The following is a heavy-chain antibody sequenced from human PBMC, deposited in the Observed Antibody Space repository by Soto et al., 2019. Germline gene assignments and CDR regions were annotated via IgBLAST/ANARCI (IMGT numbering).Heavy chain of an antibody. V-gene: IGHV3-53*02. J-gene: IGHJ6*02. Sequence: EVQMVETGGGLSQPGGSLRLSCAVSGFIVSSQYMTWVRQAPGKGLEWVSVIYTGGSTHYADSARGRFTISRDSSKNTLYLQMNSLRAEDAAVYYCTTYTGYGMDVWGQWTTVTVSS. D-gene: IGHD3-16*01. CDR1: GFIVSSQY. CDR3: TTYTGYGMDV. CDR2: IYTGGST.